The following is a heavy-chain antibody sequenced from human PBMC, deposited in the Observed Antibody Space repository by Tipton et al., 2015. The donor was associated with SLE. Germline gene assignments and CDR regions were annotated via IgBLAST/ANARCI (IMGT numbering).Heavy chain of an antibody. CDR2: INPNSGGK. CDR1: GGTFSSYA. CDR3: ARGKTYHYDILTGYGVWFDP. D-gene: IGHD3-9*01. V-gene: IGHV1-2*02. J-gene: IGHJ5*02. Sequence: QLVQSGAEVKKPGSSVKVSCKASGGTFSSYAISWVRQAPGQGLEWMGWINPNSGGKNYAQKFQGRVTMTRDTSISTAYMELSRLRSDGTAVYYCARGKTYHYDILTGYGVWFDPWGQGALVTVSS.